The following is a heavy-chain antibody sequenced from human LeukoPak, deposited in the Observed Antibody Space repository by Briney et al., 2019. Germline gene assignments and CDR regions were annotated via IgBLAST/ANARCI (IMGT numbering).Heavy chain of an antibody. CDR3: ARLFRNYFDSSGRGRLDY. Sequence: GESLKISCKGSGYTFASYWIAWVRQMPGKGLEWMGSIYPGDSDTTYSPSFQGQVTISADKSIATAYLQWSSLKASDTAMYYCARLFRNYFDSSGRGRLDYWGQGTLVTISS. CDR1: GYTFASYW. J-gene: IGHJ4*02. V-gene: IGHV5-51*01. CDR2: IYPGDSDT. D-gene: IGHD3-22*01.